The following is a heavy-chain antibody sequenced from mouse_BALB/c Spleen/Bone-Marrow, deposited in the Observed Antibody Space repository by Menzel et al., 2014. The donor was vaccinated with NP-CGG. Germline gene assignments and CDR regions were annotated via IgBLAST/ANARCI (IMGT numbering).Heavy chain of an antibody. V-gene: IGHV7-3*02. CDR3: ARDENVGIYWYFDV. CDR1: GFTFTDYY. J-gene: IGHJ1*01. CDR2: IRNKANGYTT. Sequence: EVQLVESGGGSVQAGGSLRLSCATSGFTFTDYYMSWVRQPPGKALEWLGFIRNKANGYTTEYSASVKGRFTISRDNSQRILYLQMNTLRAEDSATYYCARDENVGIYWYFDVWGPGTTVIVSS.